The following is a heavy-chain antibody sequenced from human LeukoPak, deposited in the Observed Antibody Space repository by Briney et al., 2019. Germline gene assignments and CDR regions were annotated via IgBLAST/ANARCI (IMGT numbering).Heavy chain of an antibody. J-gene: IGHJ4*02. CDR1: GFTFGSYA. Sequence: PGGSLRLSCVASGFTFGSYAMSWVRQAPGKGLEWVSAISGSGGSTYYAGSVKGRFTISRDNSKNTLYLQMNSLRAEDTAVYYCATGRPAGGYQFDYWGQGTLVTVSS. CDR3: ATGRPAGGYQFDY. V-gene: IGHV3-23*01. CDR2: ISGSGGST. D-gene: IGHD2-8*02.